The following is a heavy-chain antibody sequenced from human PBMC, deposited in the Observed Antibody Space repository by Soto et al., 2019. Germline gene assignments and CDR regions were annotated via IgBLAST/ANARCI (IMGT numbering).Heavy chain of an antibody. V-gene: IGHV1-69*08. CDR1: GGTFSSYT. CDR3: AGENAAGTSRDWFDP. Sequence: QVQLVQSGAEVKKPGSSVKVSCKASGGTFSSYTISWVRQAPGQGLEWMGRIIPILGIANYAQKFQGRVTITADKSTSTAYMELSSLRSEDTAVYYCAGENAAGTSRDWFDPWGQGTLVTVSS. J-gene: IGHJ5*02. D-gene: IGHD6-13*01. CDR2: IIPILGIA.